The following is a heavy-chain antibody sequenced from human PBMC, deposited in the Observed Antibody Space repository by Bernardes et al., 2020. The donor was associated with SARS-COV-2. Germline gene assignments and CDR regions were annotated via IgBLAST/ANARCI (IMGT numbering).Heavy chain of an antibody. CDR3: ARDRRFGGISAPQP. D-gene: IGHD3-10*01. CDR2: IWYDGSNK. V-gene: IGHV3-33*01. J-gene: IGHJ5*02. Sequence: GGSLRLSCAASGFTFSSYGMHWVRQAPGKGTEWVAVIWYDGSNKYYADSVNGRLTISRDNSKNTLYLQMNSLRAEDTAVYYCARDRRFGGISAPQPWGQGTLVTITS. CDR1: GFTFSSYG.